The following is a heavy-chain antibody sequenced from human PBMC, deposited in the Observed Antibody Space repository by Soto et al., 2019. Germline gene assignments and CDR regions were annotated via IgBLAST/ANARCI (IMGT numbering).Heavy chain of an antibody. Sequence: GGSLRLSCAASGFTFSNAWMNWVRQAPGKGLEWVGRIKSKTDGGTTDYAAPVKGRFTISRDDSKNTLYLQMNSLKTEDTAVYYCTTEDRPPFFDFWSGLQPRTYGMDVWGQGTTVTVSS. V-gene: IGHV3-15*07. CDR2: IKSKTDGGTT. J-gene: IGHJ6*02. CDR3: TTEDRPPFFDFWSGLQPRTYGMDV. CDR1: GFTFSNAW. D-gene: IGHD3-3*01.